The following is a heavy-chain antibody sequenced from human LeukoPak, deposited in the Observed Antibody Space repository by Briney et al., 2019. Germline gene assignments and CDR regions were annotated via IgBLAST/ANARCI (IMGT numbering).Heavy chain of an antibody. J-gene: IGHJ4*02. D-gene: IGHD3-22*01. V-gene: IGHV3-21*01. Sequence: GGSLRLSCAASRFTFSGYSMNWVRQAPGKGLEWVSSISSTSTYIYYAESVKGRFTISRDNAKNSLYLQMNSLRAEDTAVYYCATGLPYPSSDYYVGYWGQGTLVTVSS. CDR3: ATGLPYPSSDYYVGY. CDR1: RFTFSGYS. CDR2: ISSTSTYI.